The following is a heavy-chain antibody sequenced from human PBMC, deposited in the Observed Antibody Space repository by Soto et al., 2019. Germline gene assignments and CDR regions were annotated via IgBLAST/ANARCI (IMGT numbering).Heavy chain of an antibody. D-gene: IGHD3-22*01. CDR2: IDPSDSYT. V-gene: IGHV5-10-1*01. CDR3: ATLTEYCYDSSGDEGSYYYYGMDV. CDR1: GYSFTSYW. Sequence: GESLKISCKGSGYSFTSYWISWVRQMPGKGLEWMGRIDPSDSYTNYSPSFQGHVTISADKSISTAYLQWSSLKASDTAMYYCATLTEYCYDSSGDEGSYYYYGMDVWGQGTTVTVSS. J-gene: IGHJ6*02.